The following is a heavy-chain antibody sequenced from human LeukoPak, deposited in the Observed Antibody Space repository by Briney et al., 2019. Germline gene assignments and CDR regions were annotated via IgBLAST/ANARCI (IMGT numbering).Heavy chain of an antibody. CDR2: IYTSGST. V-gene: IGHV4-4*07. CDR3: ARDSDYDFWSGHTDGYYYGMDV. Sequence: SETLSLTCTVSGGSISSYYWSWIRQPAEKGLEWIGRIYTSGSTNYNPSLKSRVTMSVDTSKNQFSLKLSSVTAADTAVYYCARDSDYDFWSGHTDGYYYGMDVWGQGTTVTVSS. J-gene: IGHJ6*02. D-gene: IGHD3-3*01. CDR1: GGSISSYY.